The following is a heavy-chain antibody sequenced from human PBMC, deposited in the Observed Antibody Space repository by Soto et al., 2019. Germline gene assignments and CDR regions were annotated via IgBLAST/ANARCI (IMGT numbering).Heavy chain of an antibody. D-gene: IGHD2-21*01. Sequence: ASVKVSCKASGYTFTSYSMHWVRQAPGQGLEWMGIINPSSGRTSYAQNFQGRVTMTSDTSTSIVYMKMSSLKSEDTAVYYCARDHNFGFILYAMDVWGQGTTVTVSS. CDR3: ARDHNFGFILYAMDV. CDR2: INPSSGRT. V-gene: IGHV1-46*01. J-gene: IGHJ6*02. CDR1: GYTFTSYS.